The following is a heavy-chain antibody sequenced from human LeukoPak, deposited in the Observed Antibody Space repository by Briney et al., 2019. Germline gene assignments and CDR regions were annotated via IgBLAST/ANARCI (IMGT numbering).Heavy chain of an antibody. V-gene: IGHV1-2*02. D-gene: IGHD5-24*01. CDR2: INPNSGGT. J-gene: IGHJ5*02. Sequence: ASVKVSCKASGYTFTDYYMHWVRQAPGQGLEWMGWINPNSGGTNYAQKFQGRVSMTRDTSISTAYMELSRLRSDDTAVYYCARNTINWFYPWGQGVLVTVSS. CDR3: ARNTINWFYP. CDR1: GYTFTDYY.